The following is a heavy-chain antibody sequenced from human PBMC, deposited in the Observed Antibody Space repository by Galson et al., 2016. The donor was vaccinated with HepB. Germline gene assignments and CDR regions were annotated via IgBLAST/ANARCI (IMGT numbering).Heavy chain of an antibody. V-gene: IGHV3-49*03. D-gene: IGHD1-26*01. Sequence: SLRLSCAASGFTFGDYAMSWFRQAPGKGLEWVGFIRSKAYGGTTEYAASVKGRFTISRDDSKSIAYLQMNSLKTKDTAVYYCTKGIVGPTHDAFDIWGQGTMVTVSS. CDR3: TKGIVGPTHDAFDI. CDR1: GFTFGDYA. J-gene: IGHJ3*02. CDR2: IRSKAYGGTT.